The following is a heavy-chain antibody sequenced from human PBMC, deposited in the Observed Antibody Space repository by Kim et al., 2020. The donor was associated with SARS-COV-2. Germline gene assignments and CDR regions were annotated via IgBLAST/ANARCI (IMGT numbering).Heavy chain of an antibody. CDR1: GFTFSSYA. J-gene: IGHJ3*02. CDR3: ASLGVGEDAFDI. Sequence: GGSLRLSCAASGFTFSSYAMHWVRQAPGKGLEWVAVISYDGSNKYYADSVKGRFTISRDNSKNTLYLQMNSLRAEDTAVYYCASLGVGEDAFDIWGQGT. CDR2: ISYDGSNK. V-gene: IGHV3-30-3*01. D-gene: IGHD2-21*01.